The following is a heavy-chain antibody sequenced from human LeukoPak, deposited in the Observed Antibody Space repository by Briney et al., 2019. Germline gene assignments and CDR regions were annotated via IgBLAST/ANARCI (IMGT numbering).Heavy chain of an antibody. CDR2: TNYDANSK. CDR1: GFTFRNFD. CDR3: AKEGGGMSDTFDI. J-gene: IGHJ3*02. D-gene: IGHD3-16*01. V-gene: IGHV3-30*02. Sequence: GGSLRLSCPVSGFTFRNFDMHWLRQAPGKGLEWVPSTNYDANSKFYAASVKGRFTISGDTSKNTLFLQMNSLRAEDTASYYCAKEGGGMSDTFDIWGQGTMVTVSS.